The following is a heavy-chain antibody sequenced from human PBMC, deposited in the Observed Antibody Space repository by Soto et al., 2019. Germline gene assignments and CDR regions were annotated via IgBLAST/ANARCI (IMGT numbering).Heavy chain of an antibody. CDR2: TYYRSKWYN. D-gene: IGHD2-2*01. J-gene: IGHJ5*01. CDR3: ARTLAYCSSTSCYAPWFDS. CDR1: GDSVSSNSVA. V-gene: IGHV6-1*01. Sequence: SQTLSLTCAISGDSVSSNSVAWNWISQSPSRGLEWLGRTYYRSKWYNDYAVSVKSRITINPDTSKNQFSLQLNSVTPEDTAVYYCARTLAYCSSTSCYAPWFDSWGQGTLVTVSS.